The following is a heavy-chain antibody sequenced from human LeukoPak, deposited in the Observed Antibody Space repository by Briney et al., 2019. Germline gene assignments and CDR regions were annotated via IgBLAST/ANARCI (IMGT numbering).Heavy chain of an antibody. CDR1: GGSISSYY. D-gene: IGHD3-16*02. CDR2: IYNSGSA. J-gene: IGHJ4*02. V-gene: IGHV4-59*01. Sequence: PSGTLPLTCTVSGGSISSYYWSWIRQPPGKGLEWIGYIYNSGSANYTPSLKSRVTISIDTSKNQFSLKLSSVTAADTAVYYCAREGGAISFIDYWGQGTLVTVSS. CDR3: AREGGAISFIDY.